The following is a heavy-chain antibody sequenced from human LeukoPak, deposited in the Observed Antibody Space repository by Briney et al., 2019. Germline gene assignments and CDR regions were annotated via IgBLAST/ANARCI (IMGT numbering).Heavy chain of an antibody. D-gene: IGHD6-19*01. CDR1: GYTFTGYY. CDR3: ARAGRAGTRYYYYGMDV. V-gene: IGHV1-2*02. J-gene: IGHJ6*02. CDR2: INPNSGGT. Sequence: ASVTVSCTASGYTFTGYYMHWVRQAPGQGLEWMGWINPNSGGTNYAQKFQGRVTMTRDTSISTAYMKLSRLRSDDTAVYYCARAGRAGTRYYYYGMDVWGQGTTVTVSS.